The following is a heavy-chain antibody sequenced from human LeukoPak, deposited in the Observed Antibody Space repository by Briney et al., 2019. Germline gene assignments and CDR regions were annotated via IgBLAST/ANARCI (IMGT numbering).Heavy chain of an antibody. CDR1: GYSISSGYY. CDR3: ARGKSRGSHIDY. V-gene: IGHV4-38-2*02. CDR2: IYHSGST. Sequence: SETLSLTCTVSGYSISSGYYWGWIRQPPGKGLERIGNIYHSGSTYYNPSLKSRVTISLDTSKNQFSLKLSSVTAADTAVYYCARGKSRGSHIDYWGQGTLVTVSS. D-gene: IGHD1-26*01. J-gene: IGHJ4*02.